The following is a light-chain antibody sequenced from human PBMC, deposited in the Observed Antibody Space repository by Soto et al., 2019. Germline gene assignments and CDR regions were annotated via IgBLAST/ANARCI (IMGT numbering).Light chain of an antibody. CDR2: DVS. J-gene: IGLJ2*01. CDR1: SSDVGAYNY. V-gene: IGLV2-14*01. Sequence: QSALTQPASVSGAPGQSITISCTGTSSDVGAYNYVSWYQQHPGKAPKFLIYDVSNRPSGVSNRFSGSKSGNTASLTISGLQAEDEADYYCSSYTISSTWVFGGGTKVTVL. CDR3: SSYTISSTWV.